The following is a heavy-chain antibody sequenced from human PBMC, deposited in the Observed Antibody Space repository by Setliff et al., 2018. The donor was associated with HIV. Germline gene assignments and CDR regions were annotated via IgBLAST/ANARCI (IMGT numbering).Heavy chain of an antibody. CDR1: GYTFTNFF. D-gene: IGHD2-15*01. V-gene: IGHV1-46*01. CDR2: LKPSTGST. J-gene: IGHJ4*02. CDR3: ARGERFCSGGVCYPEDYFDY. Sequence: ASVKVSCKASGYTFTNFFIHWVRQAPGQGLEWMGILKPSTGSTNYTEKFQGRVTMTRDTSSTTVYMELSRLSSDDTAVYYCARGERFCSGGVCYPEDYFDYWGQGTRVTVSS.